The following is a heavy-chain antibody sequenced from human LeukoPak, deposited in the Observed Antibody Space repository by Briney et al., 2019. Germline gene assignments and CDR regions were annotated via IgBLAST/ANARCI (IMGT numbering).Heavy chain of an antibody. CDR1: GFTVSSNY. D-gene: IGHD2-21*02. CDR3: AKETVVTGAAES. Sequence: AGGSLRLSCAASGFTVSSNYMSWVRQAPGKGLEWVSPISADGGAAYYADSVKGRFTISRDNSKNTLFLQMNSLRVEDTAIYYCAKETVVTGAAESWGQGILVTVSS. CDR2: ISADGGAA. V-gene: IGHV3-23*01. J-gene: IGHJ5*02.